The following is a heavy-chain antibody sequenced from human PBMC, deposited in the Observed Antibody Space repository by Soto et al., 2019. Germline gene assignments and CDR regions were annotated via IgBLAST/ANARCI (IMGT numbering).Heavy chain of an antibody. D-gene: IGHD2-2*01. CDR1: GGTFSSFA. CDR3: ARGDTHQLLRGWFDP. CDR2: IIPIFGRT. Sequence: QVQLVQSGAEVKKPGSSVNVSCKASGGTFSSFAFSWVRQAPGQGLEWMGDIIPIFGRTHYAQKFQGRVTITADESTFTAYMDLSSLTSDDTAVYYCARGDTHQLLRGWFDPWGQGTLVIVSS. J-gene: IGHJ5*02. V-gene: IGHV1-69*01.